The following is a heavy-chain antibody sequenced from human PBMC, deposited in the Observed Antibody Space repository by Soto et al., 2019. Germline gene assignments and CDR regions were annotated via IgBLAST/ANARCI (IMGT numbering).Heavy chain of an antibody. D-gene: IGHD5-18*01. CDR1: GFTFSSYA. CDR2: ISYDGSNK. CDR3: ARGFIQLWFGGVDY. V-gene: IGHV3-30-3*01. Sequence: GGSLRLSCAASGFTFSSYAMHWVRQAPGKGLEWVAVISYDGSNKYYADSVKGRFTISRDNSKNTLYLQMNSLRAEDTAVYYCARGFIQLWFGGVDYWGQGTLVTVSS. J-gene: IGHJ4*02.